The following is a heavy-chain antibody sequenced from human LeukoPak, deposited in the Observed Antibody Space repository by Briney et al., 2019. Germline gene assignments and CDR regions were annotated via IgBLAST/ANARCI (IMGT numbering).Heavy chain of an antibody. J-gene: IGHJ4*02. V-gene: IGHV1-18*01. D-gene: IGHD6-19*01. CDR2: ISAYNGNT. Sequence: ASAKVSCKASGYTFTSYGISWVRQAPGQGLEWMGWISAYNGNTNYAQKLQGRVTMTTDTSTSTAYMELRSLRSDDTAVYYCARFGLYSSGWYEGPYFDYWGQGTLVTVSS. CDR1: GYTFTSYG. CDR3: ARFGLYSSGWYEGPYFDY.